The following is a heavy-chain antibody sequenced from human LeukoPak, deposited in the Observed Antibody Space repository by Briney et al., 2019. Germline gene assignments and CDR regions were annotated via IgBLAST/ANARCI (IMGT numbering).Heavy chain of an antibody. J-gene: IGHJ4*02. D-gene: IGHD3-22*01. CDR1: GGSISSYY. CDR3: AREGYYGSSGYYPEN. V-gene: IGHV4-4*07. CDR2: IYTSGST. Sequence: PSETLSLTCTVSGGSISSYYWSWIRQPAGKGLQWIGRIYTSGSTNCNPSFKSRFTMSVDTSKNQLSLKLSSVTAADTAVYYCAREGYYGSSGYYPENWGQGTLVTVSS.